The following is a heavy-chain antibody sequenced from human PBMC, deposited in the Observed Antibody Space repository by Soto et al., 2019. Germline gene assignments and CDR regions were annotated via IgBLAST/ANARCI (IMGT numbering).Heavy chain of an antibody. CDR1: GFTFSSYA. V-gene: IGHV3-23*01. CDR2: ISGSGGST. D-gene: IGHD5-12*01. J-gene: IGHJ4*02. Sequence: PGGSLRLSCAASGFTFSSYAMSWVRQAPGKGLEWVSAISGSGGSTYYADSVKGRFTISRDNSKNTLYLQMNSLRAEDTAVYYCAKDIVATIYFEPANWGQGTLVTVSS. CDR3: AKDIVATIYFEPAN.